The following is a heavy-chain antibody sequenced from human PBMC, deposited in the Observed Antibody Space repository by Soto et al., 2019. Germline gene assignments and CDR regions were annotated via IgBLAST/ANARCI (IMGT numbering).Heavy chain of an antibody. CDR2: ISSSGSTI. D-gene: IGHD3-10*01. CDR1: GFTFSSYE. CDR3: ARALGITMVRGVINYYGMDV. V-gene: IGHV3-48*03. J-gene: IGHJ6*02. Sequence: EVQLVESGGGLVQPGGSLRLSSAASGFTFSSYEMNWVRKAPGKGLEWVSYISSSGSTIYYADSVKGRFTISRDNAKNSLYLQMNSLRAEDTAVYYCARALGITMVRGVINYYGMDVWGQGTTVTVSS.